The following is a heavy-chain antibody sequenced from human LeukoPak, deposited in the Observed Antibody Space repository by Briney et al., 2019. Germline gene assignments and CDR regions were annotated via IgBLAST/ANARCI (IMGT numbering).Heavy chain of an antibody. Sequence: GGSLRLSCAASGFTFSSYSMNWVRQAPGKGLEWVSSISSSSSYIYYADSVKGRFTISRDNAKNSLYLQMNSLRAEDTAVYYCARDTYGDYVGAFDIWGQGTMVTVSS. CDR3: ARDTYGDYVGAFDI. J-gene: IGHJ3*02. V-gene: IGHV3-21*01. D-gene: IGHD4-17*01. CDR1: GFTFSSYS. CDR2: ISSSSSYI.